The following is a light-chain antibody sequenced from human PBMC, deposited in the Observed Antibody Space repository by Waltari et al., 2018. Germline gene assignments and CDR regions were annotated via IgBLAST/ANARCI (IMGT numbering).Light chain of an antibody. CDR3: NSYTSSNTLV. J-gene: IGLJ2*01. Sequence: QSAMTQPASVSGSPGQSITISCTGTSSYIGSYNYVSWYQQHPGKPPKLMIYDVSNRPSGVSSRFSGSKSGNTASLTISGLQTEDEADYYCNSYTSSNTLVFGGGTKLTVL. CDR1: SSYIGSYNY. CDR2: DVS. V-gene: IGLV2-14*03.